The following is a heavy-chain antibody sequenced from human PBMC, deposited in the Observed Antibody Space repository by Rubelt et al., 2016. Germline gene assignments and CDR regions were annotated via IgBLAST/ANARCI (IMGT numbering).Heavy chain of an antibody. J-gene: IGHJ4*02. CDR3: ARRSYGDFDY. CDR2: ISYSGST. D-gene: IGHD4-17*01. V-gene: IGHV4-39*01. Sequence: QLQLQESGPGLVKPSETLSLTCTVSGGSISSSSYYWGWIRQPPGKGLEWIGSISYSGSTYYNPSLKSRVTISVDTSKSQFSLKLSAVTAADTAVYYCARRSYGDFDYWGQGTLVTVSS. CDR1: GGSISSSSYY.